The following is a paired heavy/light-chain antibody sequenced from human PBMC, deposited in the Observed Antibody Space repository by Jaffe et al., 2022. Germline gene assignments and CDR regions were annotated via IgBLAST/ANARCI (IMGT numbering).Light chain of an antibody. V-gene: IGKV3-11*01. Sequence: FLTQSPATLSLHPGERATLSCRASQNIASFLVWYQQRPGQAPRLLIYDAWKRATGVPARFSGSGSGTDFALTISGLEAEDSAVYYCQQRTNWPLTFGGGTKVEIK. CDR2: DAW. CDR1: QNIASF. CDR3: QQRTNWPLT. J-gene: IGKJ4*01.
Heavy chain of an antibody. J-gene: IGHJ4*02. CDR2: IQDNGTEK. V-gene: IGHV3-7*01. CDR1: GFTFSDYW. Sequence: EVQLVEFGGGLVQPGGSLRLSCAVSGFTFSDYWMTWVRQAPGKGLEWVATIQDNGTEKNYAHSVKGRFTIARDNALNSLYLQLNSLRADDTAVYYCAKGHINCRSATCFDYWGQGALVTVSS. CDR3: AKGHINCRSATCFDY. D-gene: IGHD2-2*01.